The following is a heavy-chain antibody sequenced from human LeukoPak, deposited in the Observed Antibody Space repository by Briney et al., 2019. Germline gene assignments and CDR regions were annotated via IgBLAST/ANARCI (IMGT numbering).Heavy chain of an antibody. CDR1: GFTFSSYA. J-gene: IGHJ4*02. Sequence: GGSLRLSCAASGFTFSSYAMSWVRQAPGKGLEWVSAISGSGGSTYYADSVKGRFTISRDNSKNTLCLQMNSLRAKDTAVYYCAKVRELLRRLGSFDYWGQGTLVTVSS. CDR3: AKVRELLRRLGSFDY. V-gene: IGHV3-23*01. D-gene: IGHD1-26*01. CDR2: ISGSGGST.